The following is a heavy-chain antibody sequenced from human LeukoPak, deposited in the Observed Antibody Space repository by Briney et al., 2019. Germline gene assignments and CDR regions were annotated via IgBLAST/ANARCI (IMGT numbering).Heavy chain of an antibody. CDR3: ARDTTTDY. D-gene: IGHD5-12*01. J-gene: IGHJ4*02. CDR1: GFSFSNYG. V-gene: IGHV3-30*03. CDR2: ISYDGRSK. Sequence: GGSLRLSCVASGFSFSNYGIPWVRQAPGKGLEWVAFISYDGRSKYYVDSVKGRSTVSRDNSKNTLYLEMSSLRIEDTAVYYCARDTTTDYWGQGTLVTVSS.